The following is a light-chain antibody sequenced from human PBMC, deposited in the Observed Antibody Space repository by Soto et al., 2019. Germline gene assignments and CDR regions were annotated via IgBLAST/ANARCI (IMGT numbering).Light chain of an antibody. Sequence: DIVMTQSPDSLAVSLGERATINCKSSQSVLYSYNNKNYVAWYQQKPGQPPNLLIYWASTRESGVPDRFSGGGSGTDFTLTISSLQAEDVAVYYCQQYYSAPVTFGGGTKVELK. CDR1: QSVLYSYNNKNY. V-gene: IGKV4-1*01. CDR2: WAS. J-gene: IGKJ4*01. CDR3: QQYYSAPVT.